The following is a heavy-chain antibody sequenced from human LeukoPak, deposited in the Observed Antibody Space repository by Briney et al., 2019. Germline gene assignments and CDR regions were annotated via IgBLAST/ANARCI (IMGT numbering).Heavy chain of an antibody. V-gene: IGHV3-49*04. Sequence: PGGSLCPFHTAYGFTVGVYAMGWVRQAPGGGLEWEGFVRSKVYGGSTEYAASVKVRFTISRDDSKSIAYLQMTSLKTEDAGVYYCTRFTIVGVVDAFDIGGQGTMVTVSS. CDR3: TRFTIVGVVDAFDI. D-gene: IGHD3-3*01. CDR2: VRSKVYGGST. CDR1: GFTVGVYA. J-gene: IGHJ3*02.